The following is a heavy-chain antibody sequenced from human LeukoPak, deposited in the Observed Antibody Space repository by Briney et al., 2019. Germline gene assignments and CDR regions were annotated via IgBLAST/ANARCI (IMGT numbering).Heavy chain of an antibody. CDR3: ARGPRPRAPLPVVTRRAAFFDY. D-gene: IGHD2-21*02. V-gene: IGHV1-8*01. Sequence: ASVKVSCKVSGYTLTELSMHWVRQAPGKGLEWMGWMNPNSGNTGYAQKFQGRVTMTRNTSISTAYMELSSLRSEDTAVYYCARGPRPRAPLPVVTRRAAFFDYWGQGTLVTVSS. CDR2: MNPNSGNT. J-gene: IGHJ4*02. CDR1: GYTLTELS.